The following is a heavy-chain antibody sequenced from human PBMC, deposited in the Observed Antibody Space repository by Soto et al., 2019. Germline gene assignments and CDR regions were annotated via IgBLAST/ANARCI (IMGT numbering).Heavy chain of an antibody. V-gene: IGHV3-48*02. CDR2: ISSSSTI. CDR1: GFTFSSYS. J-gene: IGHJ4*02. D-gene: IGHD2-21*02. CDR3: ARVCGGDCYSVGGY. Sequence: GGSLRLSCAASGFTFSSYSMNWVRQAPGKGLEWVSYISSSSTIYYADSVKGRFTISRDNAKNSLYLQMNSLRDEDTAVYYCARVCGGDCYSVGGYWGQGTLVTVSS.